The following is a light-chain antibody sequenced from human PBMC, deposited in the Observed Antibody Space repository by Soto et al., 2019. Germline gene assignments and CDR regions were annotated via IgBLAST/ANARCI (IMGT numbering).Light chain of an antibody. J-gene: IGLJ1*01. CDR2: GVT. V-gene: IGLV2-14*01. CDR1: SSDVGGYNS. CDR3: SSYTSASTLLYL. Sequence: QSALTQPASVSGSPGQSITISCTGTSSDVGGYNSVSWYQHHPGIAPKLLIYGVTNRPSGVSPRFSGSKSGNTASLTISGLQAEDEADYHCSSYTSASTLLYLFGTGTKVTVL.